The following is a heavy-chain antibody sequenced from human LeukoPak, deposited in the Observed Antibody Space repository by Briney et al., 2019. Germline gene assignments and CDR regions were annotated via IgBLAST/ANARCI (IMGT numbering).Heavy chain of an antibody. Sequence: GGPLRLSCAASGFTFSSDGMHWVRQAPGKGLEWVAIIWYDGSNKYYADSVKGRFTISRDNSKNTLYLQMNSLRAEDTAVYYCARDRYSGYDAPDYWGQGTLVTVSS. CDR1: GFTFSSDG. CDR3: ARDRYSGYDAPDY. J-gene: IGHJ4*02. CDR2: IWYDGSNK. D-gene: IGHD5-12*01. V-gene: IGHV3-33*01.